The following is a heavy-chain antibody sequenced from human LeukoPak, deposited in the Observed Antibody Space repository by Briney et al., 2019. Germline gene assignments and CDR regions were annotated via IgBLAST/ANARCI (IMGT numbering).Heavy chain of an antibody. J-gene: IGHJ4*02. CDR2: IIPTFGTE. V-gene: IGHV1-69*05. CDR1: GGTFSSYA. Sequence: ASVKDSCKASGGTFSSYAISWVRQPPGQGREWMGRIIPTFGTENYAQKFQGRVTITTDESTSTAYMELSSLRSEDTAVYYCARSEYSYPQAHFDYWGQGTLVTVSS. D-gene: IGHD5-18*01. CDR3: ARSEYSYPQAHFDY.